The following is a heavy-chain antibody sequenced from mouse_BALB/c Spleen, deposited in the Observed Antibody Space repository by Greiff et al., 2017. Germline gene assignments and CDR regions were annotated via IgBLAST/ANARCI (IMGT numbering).Heavy chain of an antibody. Sequence: EVQLVESGPELVKPGASVKISCKASGYSFTGYFMNWVMQSHGKSLEWIGRINPYNGDTFYNQKFKGKATLTVDKSSSTAHMELRSLASEDSAVYYCARSGGYYDFDYWGQGTTLTVSS. V-gene: IGHV1-20*02. J-gene: IGHJ2*01. CDR3: ARSGGYYDFDY. D-gene: IGHD2-3*01. CDR2: INPYNGDT. CDR1: GYSFTGYF.